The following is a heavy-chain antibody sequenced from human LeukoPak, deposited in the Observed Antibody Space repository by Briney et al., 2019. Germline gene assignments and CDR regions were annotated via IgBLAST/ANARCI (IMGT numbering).Heavy chain of an antibody. CDR2: ISYDGSNK. D-gene: IGHD6-6*01. Sequence: GRSLILSCAASGFIFSNYAMHWVRQAPGKGLEWVAVISYDGSNKYYADSVKGRFTISRDNANNSLSLQMNSLRPEDTAVYYCARGSDGETTSIAGRQKRYFDYWGQGTLVTVSS. J-gene: IGHJ4*02. V-gene: IGHV3-30-3*01. CDR3: ARGSDGETTSIAGRQKRYFDY. CDR1: GFIFSNYA.